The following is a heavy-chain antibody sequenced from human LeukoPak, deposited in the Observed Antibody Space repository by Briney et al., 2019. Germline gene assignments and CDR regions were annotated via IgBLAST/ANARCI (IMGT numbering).Heavy chain of an antibody. J-gene: IGHJ4*02. CDR2: IGTAGDT. V-gene: IGHV3-13*01. CDR1: GFTFSSYG. CDR3: ARGGPGYYLDY. Sequence: PGGSLRLSCAASGFTFSSYGMHWVRQAPGKGLEWVSTIGTAGDTYYPGSVKGRFTISRENAKNSLYLQMNILKAGDTAVYYCARGGPGYYLDYWGQGTLVTVSP.